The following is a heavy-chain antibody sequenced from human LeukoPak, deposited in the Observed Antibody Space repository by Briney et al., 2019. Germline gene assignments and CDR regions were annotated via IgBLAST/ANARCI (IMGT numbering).Heavy chain of an antibody. CDR1: GGSITSNTYY. CDR2: IYYSGST. V-gene: IGHV4-39*01. D-gene: IGHD3-3*01. J-gene: IGHJ4*02. CDR3: ARQGSGSDF. Sequence: SETLSLTCAVSGGSITSNTYYWGWIRQPPGKGLEWIGSIYYSGSTYYNPSLKSRVTISVDTSKNQFSRKLSSVTAADTAVYYCARQGSGSDFWGQGTLVTVSS.